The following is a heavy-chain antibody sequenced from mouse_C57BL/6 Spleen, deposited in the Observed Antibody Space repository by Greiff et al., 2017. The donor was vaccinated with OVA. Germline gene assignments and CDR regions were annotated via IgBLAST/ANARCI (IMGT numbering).Heavy chain of an antibody. CDR3: ARKGLKVYYAMDY. V-gene: IGHV2-2*01. D-gene: IGHD1-3*01. CDR1: GFSLTSYG. CDR2: IWSGGST. J-gene: IGHJ4*01. Sequence: VKVVESGPGLVQPSQSLSITCTVSGFSLTSYGVHWVRQSPGKGLEWLGVIWSGGSTDYNAAFISRLSISKDNSKSQVFFKMNSLQADDTAIYYCARKGLKVYYAMDYWGQGTSVTVSS.